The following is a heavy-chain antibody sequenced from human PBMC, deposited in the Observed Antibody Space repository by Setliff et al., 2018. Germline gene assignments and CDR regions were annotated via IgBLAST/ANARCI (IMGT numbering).Heavy chain of an antibody. D-gene: IGHD3-3*01. J-gene: IGHJ4*02. Sequence: ASVKVSCKASGYTFTSYAFSWVRQAPGQGLEWMGWISAYNGNTNYAQKFQGRVTMTTDTSTSTAYMELRSLRSDDTAVYYCARELPRTIFGVVIDYWGQGTLVTVSS. CDR3: ARELPRTIFGVVIDY. V-gene: IGHV1-18*01. CDR2: ISAYNGNT. CDR1: GYTFTSYA.